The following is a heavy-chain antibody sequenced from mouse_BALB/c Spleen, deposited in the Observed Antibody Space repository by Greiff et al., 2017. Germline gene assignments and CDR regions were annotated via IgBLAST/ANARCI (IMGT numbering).Heavy chain of an antibody. CDR1: GYTFTSYW. J-gene: IGHJ4*01. Sequence: EVQLQQSGTVLARPGASVKMSCKASGYTFTSYWMHWVKQRPGQGLEWIGAIYPGNSDTSYNQKFKGKAKLTAVTSTSTAYMELSSLTNEDSAVYYCTPFYYRSFAYYAMDYWGQGTSVTVSS. D-gene: IGHD2-14*01. CDR3: TPFYYRSFAYYAMDY. V-gene: IGHV1-5*01. CDR2: IYPGNSDT.